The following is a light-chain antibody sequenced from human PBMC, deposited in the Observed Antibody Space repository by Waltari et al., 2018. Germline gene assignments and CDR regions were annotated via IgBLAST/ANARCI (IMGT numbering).Light chain of an antibody. Sequence: EIVLTQSPATLSLSPGDRATLSCRASQSVSSYLVWYQQKPGQTPRLLIDGASNRATGIPARFSGSGSGTDFTLTISSLESEDFAVYYCHQRSNWPITFGQGTRLEIK. CDR1: QSVSSY. CDR3: HQRSNWPIT. J-gene: IGKJ5*01. V-gene: IGKV3-11*01. CDR2: GAS.